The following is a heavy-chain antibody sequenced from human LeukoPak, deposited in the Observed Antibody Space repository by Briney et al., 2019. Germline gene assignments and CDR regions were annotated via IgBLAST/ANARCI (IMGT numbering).Heavy chain of an antibody. CDR3: ARGYFRNYYYGLDV. CDR2: INSDGSST. V-gene: IGHV3-74*01. Sequence: GGSLRLSCAASGFTFTRYWMYWVRQAPGKGLVWVSRINSDGSSTSYADSVKGRFIISRDNSKNTLFLQMNSLRAEDTAVYYYARGYFRNYYYGLDVWGQGTTVTVSS. J-gene: IGHJ6*02. CDR1: GFTFTRYW. D-gene: IGHD2-21*01.